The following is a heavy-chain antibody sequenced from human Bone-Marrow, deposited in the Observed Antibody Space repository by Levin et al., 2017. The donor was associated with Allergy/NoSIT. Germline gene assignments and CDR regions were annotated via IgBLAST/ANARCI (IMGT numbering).Heavy chain of an antibody. CDR3: AIIRGGNY. J-gene: IGHJ4*02. Sequence: PSETLFLTCAASGFIFSSYSMNWFRQAPGKGLEWVSSISNSGNSIFYADSVKGRFTISRDNTKNSLYLQMNSLRAEDTAVYYGAIIRGGNYWGQGTLVTVSS. D-gene: IGHD2/OR15-2a*01. V-gene: IGHV3-21*01. CDR2: ISNSGNSI. CDR1: GFIFSSYS.